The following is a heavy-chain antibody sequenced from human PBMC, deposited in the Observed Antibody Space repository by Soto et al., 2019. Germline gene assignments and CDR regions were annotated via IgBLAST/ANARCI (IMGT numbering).Heavy chain of an antibody. Sequence: EVQLVESGGGLVKPGGSLRLSCAASGFTFSSYSMNWVRQAPGQGLEWVSSISSSSSYVYYADSVKGRFTISRDNAKNSLYLQMNSLTAEDTAVYYCARDRHETTAMAPYNWFESWGQGTLVTVSS. CDR3: ARDRHETTAMAPYNWFES. CDR2: ISSSSSYV. J-gene: IGHJ5*01. V-gene: IGHV3-21*01. D-gene: IGHD5-18*01. CDR1: GFTFSSYS.